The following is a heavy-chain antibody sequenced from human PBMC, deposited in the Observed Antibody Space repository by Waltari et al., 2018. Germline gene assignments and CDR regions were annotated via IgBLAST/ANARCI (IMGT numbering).Heavy chain of an antibody. CDR1: GGSISSSSYQ. J-gene: IGHJ4*02. CDR2: IYNFGNT. V-gene: IGHV4-39*01. D-gene: IGHD3-10*01. CDR3: ARPSRGIQPFDY. Sequence: QLQLQESGPGLVKPSETLSLTCTVSGGSISSSSYQWGWVRQPPGKGLEWIGSIYNFGNTFYNPSLSSRVTISMDTPNNQFSLKLSSVTAADTAVYYCARPSRGIQPFDYWGPGTLVTVSS.